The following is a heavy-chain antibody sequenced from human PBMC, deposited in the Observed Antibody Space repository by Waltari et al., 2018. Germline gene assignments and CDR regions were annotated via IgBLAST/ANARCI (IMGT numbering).Heavy chain of an antibody. CDR1: DLPSGASW. J-gene: IGHJ5*02. CDR2: INSDESST. CDR3: ASQNGGNSWWLDP. Sequence: EVQLVEPGGGLVQHGGSRGLSGAAPDLPSGASWIHWVRQAPGKGLVWVSRINSDESSTSYADSVKGRFTISRDNAKNTLYLQMNSLRAEDTAVYYCASQNGGNSWWLDPWGQGTLVTVSS. V-gene: IGHV3-74*01. D-gene: IGHD2-21*02.